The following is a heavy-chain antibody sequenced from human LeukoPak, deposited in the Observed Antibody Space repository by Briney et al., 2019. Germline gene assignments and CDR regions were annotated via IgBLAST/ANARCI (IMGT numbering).Heavy chain of an antibody. D-gene: IGHD6-19*01. V-gene: IGHV1-8*01. Sequence: ASVKVSCKVSGYTFTSYDINWVRQATGQGLEWMGWMNPNSGNTGYAQKFQGRVTMTRNTSISTAYMELSSLRSEDTAVYYCARGRIAVAETFDYWGQGTLVTVSS. CDR3: ARGRIAVAETFDY. CDR1: GYTFTSYD. J-gene: IGHJ4*02. CDR2: MNPNSGNT.